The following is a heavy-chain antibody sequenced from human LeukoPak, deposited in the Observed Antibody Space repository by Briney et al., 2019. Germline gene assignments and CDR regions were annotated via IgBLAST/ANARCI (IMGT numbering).Heavy chain of an antibody. J-gene: IGHJ6*03. D-gene: IGHD3-9*01. CDR1: GGSISSGSYY. V-gene: IGHV4-61*02. CDR2: IYTSGST. CDR3: ARDTPYYDILTGRRNMDV. Sequence: SETLSLTCTVSGGSISSGSYYWSWIRQPAGKGLEWIVRIYTSGSTNYNPSLKSRVTISVDTSKNQFSLKLSSVTAADTAVYYCARDTPYYDILTGRRNMDVWGKGTTVTVSS.